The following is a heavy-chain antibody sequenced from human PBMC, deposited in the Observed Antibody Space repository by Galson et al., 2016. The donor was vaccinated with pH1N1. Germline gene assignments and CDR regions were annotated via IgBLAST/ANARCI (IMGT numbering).Heavy chain of an antibody. CDR2: ITASGGNT. Sequence: SLRLSCAASGFTFSSYAMSWVRQAPGQGLEWVSSITASGGNTYYADSVKGRFTISRDNSKNTLFPQMNSLRAEDTAVYYCVKRPTAATGPFEYWGQGTLLTVSS. J-gene: IGHJ4*02. CDR3: VKRPTAATGPFEY. CDR1: GFTFSSYA. D-gene: IGHD6-13*01. V-gene: IGHV3-23*01.